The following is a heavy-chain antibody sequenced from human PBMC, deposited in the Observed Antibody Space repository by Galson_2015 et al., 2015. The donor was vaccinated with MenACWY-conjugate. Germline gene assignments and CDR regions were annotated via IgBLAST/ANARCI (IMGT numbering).Heavy chain of an antibody. CDR2: ISGSGGST. J-gene: IGHJ3*02. D-gene: IGHD1-26*01. CDR3: AASLRLLGALSHFDI. CDR1: GFTFSTYA. V-gene: IGHV3-23*01. Sequence: SLRLSCAASGFTFSTYAMNWVRQAPGKGLEWVSTISGSGGSTYYADSVKGRFTISRDNSKNTLYLQMNSLRAEDTAVYYCAASLRLLGALSHFDIWGQGTMVTVSS.